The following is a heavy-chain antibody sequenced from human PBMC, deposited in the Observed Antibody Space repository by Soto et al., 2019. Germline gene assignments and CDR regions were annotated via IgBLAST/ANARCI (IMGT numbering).Heavy chain of an antibody. CDR2: ISTSSSTI. V-gene: IGHV3-48*02. CDR3: ARSSRDSAL. D-gene: IGHD2-21*02. CDR1: GYTFSSYS. J-gene: IGHJ4*02. Sequence: GGSLRLSCEASGYTFSSYSMNWVRQAPGKGLEWLSYISTSSSTIYYADSVKGRFTISRDNAKNSLYLQMDSLRDDDTAVYYCARSSRDSALWGKGTLVTVS.